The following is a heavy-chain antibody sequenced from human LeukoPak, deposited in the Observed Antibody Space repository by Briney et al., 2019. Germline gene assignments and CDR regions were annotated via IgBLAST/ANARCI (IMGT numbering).Heavy chain of an antibody. V-gene: IGHV3-23*01. D-gene: IGHD3-9*01. CDR2: ISGSGGST. CDR1: GFTFSSYA. CDR3: AKAPYYDILNPHLTYYFDY. J-gene: IGHJ4*02. Sequence: SGGSLRLSCAASGFTFSSYAMSWVRQAPGKGLEWVSAISGSGGSTYYADSVKGRFTISRDNSKNTLYLQMNSLRAEDTAVYYCAKAPYYDILNPHLTYYFDYWGQGTLVTVSS.